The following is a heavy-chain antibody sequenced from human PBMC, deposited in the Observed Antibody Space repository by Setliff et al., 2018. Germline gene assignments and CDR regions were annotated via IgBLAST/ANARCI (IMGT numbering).Heavy chain of an antibody. CDR2: ISTSNGNT. CDR3: ALEEYTSRWTKRFDP. V-gene: IGHV1-18*01. J-gene: IGHJ5*02. Sequence: ASVKVSCKASGYTFTTYAISWVRQAPGQGLEWMGWISTSNGNTNYAQRFQGRVTTTIDTSTNTAYMELRSLRPDDTAVYYCALEEYTSRWTKRFDPWGQGTLVTVSS. D-gene: IGHD6-13*01. CDR1: GYTFTTYA.